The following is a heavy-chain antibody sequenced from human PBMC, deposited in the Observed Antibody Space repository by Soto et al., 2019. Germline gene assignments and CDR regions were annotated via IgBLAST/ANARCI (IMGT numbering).Heavy chain of an antibody. Sequence: QLQLQESGSGRVKPSQTLSLTCAVSGGSISSGGYSWSWLRQPPGKGLEWIGYIYHSGSTYYNPSLKSRVTISVDRSKNQFSLKLSSVTAADTAVYYCARVPSPWGQGTLVTVSS. CDR3: ARVPSP. CDR1: GGSISSGGYS. CDR2: IYHSGST. J-gene: IGHJ5*02. V-gene: IGHV4-30-2*01.